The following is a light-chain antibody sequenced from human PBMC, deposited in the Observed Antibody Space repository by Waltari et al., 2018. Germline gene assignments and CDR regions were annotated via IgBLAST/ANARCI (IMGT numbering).Light chain of an antibody. CDR2: GAS. J-gene: IGKJ1*01. CDR3: QKYDRLPAT. V-gene: IGKV3-20*01. CDR1: QSVSRF. Sequence: EIVLTQSPGTLSLSPGERGTLSCRASQSVSRFLAWYQQKPCQAPRLLIYGASTSATGIPDRFSGSGSGTDFSLTISRLEPEDFAVYYCQKYDRLPATFGQGTKVEIK.